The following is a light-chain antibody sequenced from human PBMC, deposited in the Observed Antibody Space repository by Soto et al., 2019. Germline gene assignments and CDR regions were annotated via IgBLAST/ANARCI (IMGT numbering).Light chain of an antibody. CDR3: QQYNSPWWT. Sequence: DIQMTQSPSTLSASVGDRVTITCRASQSISSWLAWYQQKPGKAPKLLIYDASSLESGVPSRFSGRGSGTEFTLTISSLQPDDFATYYCQQYNSPWWTFGQGTKVEIK. CDR1: QSISSW. V-gene: IGKV1-5*01. J-gene: IGKJ1*01. CDR2: DAS.